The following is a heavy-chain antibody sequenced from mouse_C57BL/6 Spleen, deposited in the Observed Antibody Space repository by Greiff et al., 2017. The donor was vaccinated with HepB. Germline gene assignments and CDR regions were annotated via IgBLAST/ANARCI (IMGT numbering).Heavy chain of an antibody. V-gene: IGHV2-5*01. Sequence: QVQLQQSGPGLVQPSQSLSITCTVSGFSLTSYGVHWVRQSPGKGLEWLGVIWRGGSTDYNAAFMSRLSITKDNSKSQVFFKMNSLQADDTAIYYCAKNPKAGTAYFDGWGTGTTVTVSS. CDR1: GFSLTSYG. CDR3: AKNPKAGTAYFDG. J-gene: IGHJ1*03. D-gene: IGHD3-3*01. CDR2: IWRGGST.